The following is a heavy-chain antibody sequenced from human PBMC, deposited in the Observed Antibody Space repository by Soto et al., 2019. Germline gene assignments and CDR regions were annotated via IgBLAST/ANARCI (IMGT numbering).Heavy chain of an antibody. CDR3: ARHSSDMGV. CDR2: IYSDNNT. V-gene: IGHV3-53*02. Sequence: EVQLVETGGDLIQPGGSLRLSCAASGFTVSSDSMTWVRQAPGKGLEWISIIYSDNNTDYADSVKGRFSISRDTSKNILYLQMNRLRAEDTAEYYCARHSSDMGVWGHGTTVTVSS. CDR1: GFTVSSDS. J-gene: IGHJ6*02.